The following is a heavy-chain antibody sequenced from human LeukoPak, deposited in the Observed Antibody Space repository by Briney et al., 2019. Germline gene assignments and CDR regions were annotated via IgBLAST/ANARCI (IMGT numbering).Heavy chain of an antibody. D-gene: IGHD6-19*01. CDR2: KKKDGSEE. Sequence: PGGSMRLSCTASGFSFSTSWMSWVRQTPEKGLEWVANKKKDGSEEYYVDSVKTRFTISRDNAKNSLSLQLNSLIVEDTAVYYCARLSTSVAGGDHWGQGTLVTVSS. V-gene: IGHV3-7*01. CDR3: ARLSTSVAGGDH. J-gene: IGHJ4*02. CDR1: GFSFSTSW.